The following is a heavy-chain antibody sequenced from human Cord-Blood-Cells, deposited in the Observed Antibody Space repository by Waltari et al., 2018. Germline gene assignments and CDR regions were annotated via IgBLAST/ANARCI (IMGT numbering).Heavy chain of an antibody. CDR3: ARPAVAGAFDI. D-gene: IGHD6-19*01. CDR2: INHSGST. J-gene: IGHJ3*02. CDR1: GGSFSGYY. V-gene: IGHV4-34*01. Sequence: QVQLQQWGAGLLKPSETLSLTCAVYGGSFSGYYWGWIRQPPGKGLEWIGEINHSGSTNYNPSLKSRVTISVDTSKNQFSLKLSSVTAADTAVYYCARPAVAGAFDIWGQGTMVTVSS.